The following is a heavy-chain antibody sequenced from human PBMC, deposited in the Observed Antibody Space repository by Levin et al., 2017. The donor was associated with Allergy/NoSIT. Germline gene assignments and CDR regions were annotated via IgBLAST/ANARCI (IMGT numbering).Heavy chain of an antibody. J-gene: IGHJ6*02. CDR3: AEGTTVTSFYYYGMDV. CDR2: ISWDGGTT. Sequence: GESLKISCAASGFSFDEYTMHWVRQAPGKGLEWVALISWDGGTTYYADSVDGRFTIPRDNSKNSVSLQMNSLRTDDTALYYCAEGTTVTSFYYYGMDVWGQGTMVTVSS. CDR1: GFSFDEYT. D-gene: IGHD4-17*01. V-gene: IGHV3-43*01.